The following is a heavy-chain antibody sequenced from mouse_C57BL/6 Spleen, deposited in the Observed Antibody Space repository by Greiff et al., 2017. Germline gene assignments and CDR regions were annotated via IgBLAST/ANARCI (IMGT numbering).Heavy chain of an antibody. CDR1: GYTFTRYG. J-gene: IGHJ2*01. CDR2: IYPRSGNT. V-gene: IGHV1-81*01. D-gene: IGHD2-1*01. Sequence: QVQLQPSGAELARPGASVKMSCKASGYTFTRYGISWVKQRTGQGLEWIGEIYPRSGNTYYNAKFKGKATLTAAKSSSTAYMELRSLTSEDSAVYFCAKNLPFDYWGQGTTLTVSS. CDR3: AKNLPFDY.